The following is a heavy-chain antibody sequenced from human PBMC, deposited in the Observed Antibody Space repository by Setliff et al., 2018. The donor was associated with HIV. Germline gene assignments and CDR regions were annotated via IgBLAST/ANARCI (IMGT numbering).Heavy chain of an antibody. CDR1: RGSISSGGYY. CDR2: IYYNGIT. CDR3: ARSTKYYDFWSGYQPFDY. Sequence: LTCTVSRGSISSGGYYWSWIRQHPERGLEWIGYIYYNGITYYSPSLRSRVIMSVDTSRNEFSLRLSSVTAADTAMYYCARSTKYYDFWSGYQPFDYWGQGTLVTVSS. J-gene: IGHJ4*02. D-gene: IGHD3-3*01. V-gene: IGHV4-31*03.